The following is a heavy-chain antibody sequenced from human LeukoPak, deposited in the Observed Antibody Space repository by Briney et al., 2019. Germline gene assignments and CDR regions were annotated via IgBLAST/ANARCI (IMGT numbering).Heavy chain of an antibody. J-gene: IGHJ5*02. V-gene: IGHV1-24*01. D-gene: IGHD2-8*01. CDR2: FDPEDGET. Sequence: ASVTVSCKVSGYTLTELSMHWVRQAPGKELEWMGGFDPEDGETIYAQKFQGRVTMTEDTSTDTAYMELSSLRSEDTAVYYCATDGLGYCTNGVCYRYNWFDPWGQGTLVTVSS. CDR3: ATDGLGYCTNGVCYRYNWFDP. CDR1: GYTLTELS.